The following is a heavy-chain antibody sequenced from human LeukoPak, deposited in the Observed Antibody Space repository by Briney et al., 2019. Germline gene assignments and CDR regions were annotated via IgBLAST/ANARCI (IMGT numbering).Heavy chain of an antibody. J-gene: IGHJ5*02. CDR2: INHSGST. V-gene: IGHV4-34*01. CDR1: GGSFSGYY. D-gene: IGHD2-2*01. Sequence: SETLSLTCAVYGGSFSGYYWSWIRQPPGKGPEWIGEINHSGSTNYNPSLKSRVTISVDTSKNQFSLKLSSVTAADTAVYYCASEYQLLTTWGQGTLVTVSS. CDR3: ASEYQLLTT.